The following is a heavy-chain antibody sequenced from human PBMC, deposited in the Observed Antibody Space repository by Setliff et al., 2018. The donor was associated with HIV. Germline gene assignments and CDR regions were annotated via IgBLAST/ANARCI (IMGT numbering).Heavy chain of an antibody. CDR1: GGTFSSYA. CDR2: IIPIIGIT. D-gene: IGHD3-16*01. V-gene: IGHV1-69*10. Sequence: ASVKVSCKASGGTFSSYAISWVRQAPGQGLEWMGGIIPIIGITNQAQKFQGRVTITADKSTNTAYMELSSLRSEDTAVYYCAKDRGRGNLPDPWGQGTLVTVSS. CDR3: AKDRGRGNLPDP. J-gene: IGHJ5*02.